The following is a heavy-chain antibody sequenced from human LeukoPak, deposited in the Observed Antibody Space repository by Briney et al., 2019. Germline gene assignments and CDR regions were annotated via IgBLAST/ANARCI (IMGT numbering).Heavy chain of an antibody. D-gene: IGHD2-2*02. J-gene: IGHJ6*02. CDR2: IYTSGST. V-gene: IGHV4-4*07. Sequence: SETLSLTCTVSGGSISNYYWSWIRQPAGKGLEWIGRIYTSGSTNYNPSLKSRVTMSVDTSKNQFSLKLSSVTAADTAVYYCARCPYCSSTSCHRGCGMDVWGQGTTVTVSS. CDR1: GGSISNYY. CDR3: ARCPYCSSTSCHRGCGMDV.